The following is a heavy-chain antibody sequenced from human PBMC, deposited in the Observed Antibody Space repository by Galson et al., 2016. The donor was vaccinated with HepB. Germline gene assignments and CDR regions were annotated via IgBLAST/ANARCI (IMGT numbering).Heavy chain of an antibody. D-gene: IGHD3-10*02. J-gene: IGHJ4*02. CDR3: AKRHESFPPVGCSVDY. Sequence: SLRLSCAGSGFLFRGYGMHWVRQAPGKGLEWVAADSMDGRRKFYSDSVRGRFTISRDNSNNMLFLQMDSLRPDDTAVYYCAKRHESFPPVGCSVDYWGQGTLVSVSS. CDR1: GFLFRGYG. CDR2: DSMDGRRK. V-gene: IGHV3-30*18.